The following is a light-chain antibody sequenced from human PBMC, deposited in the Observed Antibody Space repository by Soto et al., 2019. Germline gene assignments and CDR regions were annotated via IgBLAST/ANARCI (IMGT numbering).Light chain of an antibody. Sequence: EIVLTQSPGTLSLSPGEGATLSCRASQSVSSYLAWYQQKPGQAPRLLIYDASSRATGIPDRFSGSGSGTDFTLTISRLEPEDFAVYYCQQYGSSPMTFGQGTRLEIK. CDR2: DAS. CDR3: QQYGSSPMT. J-gene: IGKJ5*01. V-gene: IGKV3-20*01. CDR1: QSVSSY.